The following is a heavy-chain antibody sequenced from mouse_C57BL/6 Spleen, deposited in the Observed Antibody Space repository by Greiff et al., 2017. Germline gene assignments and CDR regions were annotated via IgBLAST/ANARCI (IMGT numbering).Heavy chain of an antibody. D-gene: IGHD2-2*01. Sequence: QVQLQQPGAELVKPGASVKLSCKASGYTFTSYWMHWVKQRPGQGLEWIGMIHPNSGSTNYNEKFKSKATLTVDKSSSTAYMQLSSLTSEDSAVYYCARYGYDGRGLAYWGQGTTLTVSS. V-gene: IGHV1-64*01. CDR1: GYTFTSYW. CDR2: IHPNSGST. CDR3: ARYGYDGRGLAY. J-gene: IGHJ2*01.